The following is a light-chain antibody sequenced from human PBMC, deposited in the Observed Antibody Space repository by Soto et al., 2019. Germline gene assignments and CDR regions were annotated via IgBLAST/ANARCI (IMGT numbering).Light chain of an antibody. CDR2: GNS. CDR3: HSYESSLSGSV. J-gene: IGLJ2*01. V-gene: IGLV1-40*01. Sequence: QSVLTQPPSVSGAPGQRVTISCTGSSSNIGAGYDVHWYQQLPGTVPKLLIYGNSNRPSGVPDRFSGSKSGNSASLAITGLQAEDEADYYCHSYESSLSGSVFGGGTKLTVL. CDR1: SSNIGAGYD.